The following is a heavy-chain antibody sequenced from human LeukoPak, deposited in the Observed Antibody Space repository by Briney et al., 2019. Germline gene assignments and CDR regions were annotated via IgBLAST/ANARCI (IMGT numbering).Heavy chain of an antibody. V-gene: IGHV4-38-2*02. CDR1: GYSISSGYY. Sequence: PSETLSLTCTVSGYSISSGYYWGWIRQPPGKWLEWIGSIYHSGSTYYNPSLKSRVTISVDTSKNQFSLKLSPVTAADTAVYYCARDLTRNYYMDVWGKGTTVTVSS. CDR3: ARDLTRNYYMDV. CDR2: IYHSGST. J-gene: IGHJ6*03.